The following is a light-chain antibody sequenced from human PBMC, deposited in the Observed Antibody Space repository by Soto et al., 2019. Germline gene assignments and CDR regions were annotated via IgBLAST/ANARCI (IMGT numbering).Light chain of an antibody. CDR3: QQYKNWPPIT. CDR2: DIS. CDR1: QSVSDS. J-gene: IGKJ5*01. V-gene: IGKV3-15*01. Sequence: EIVITQSPSTLSVSPGERATLSCRASQSVSDSLAWYQQKPGQATRLLIFDISTRATGIPARFSGSGSGTEFTLTISSVQSEDFAVYYCQQYKNWPPITFGQGTRLEIK.